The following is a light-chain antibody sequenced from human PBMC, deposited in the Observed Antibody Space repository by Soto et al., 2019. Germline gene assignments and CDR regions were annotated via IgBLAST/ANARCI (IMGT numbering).Light chain of an antibody. CDR3: TSYTTNTTPQLV. V-gene: IGLV2-8*01. CDR2: DVS. Sequence: QSALTQPPSASGSPGQSVTISCTGTSSDVGGYNYVSWYQQHPGKAPKLMIFDVSKRPSGVPDRFSGSKSGNTASLTISGLQPEDESDYYCTSYTTNTTPQLVFGPGTEVTVL. J-gene: IGLJ1*01. CDR1: SSDVGGYNY.